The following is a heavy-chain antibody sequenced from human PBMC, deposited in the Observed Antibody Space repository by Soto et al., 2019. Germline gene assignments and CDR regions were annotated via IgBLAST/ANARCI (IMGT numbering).Heavy chain of an antibody. CDR3: ATLWGQD. J-gene: IGHJ4*02. D-gene: IGHD3-10*01. Sequence: QLQLQESGPGLVKPSETLSLTCTVSGGSISSNSYYWGWIRQPPGKGLEWIGRIYYSGSTYYNPSLESRATIPVDTSKNQFSLKLSSVTAADTAVYYCATLWGQDWGQGTLVTVSS. V-gene: IGHV4-39*01. CDR2: IYYSGST. CDR1: GGSISSNSYY.